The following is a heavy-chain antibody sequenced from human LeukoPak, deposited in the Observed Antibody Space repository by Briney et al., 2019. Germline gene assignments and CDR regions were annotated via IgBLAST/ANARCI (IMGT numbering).Heavy chain of an antibody. Sequence: ASVKVSCKASGGTFSSYAISWVRQAPGQGLEWMGRIIPILGIANYAQKFQGRVTMTRDTSISTAYMELSSLRSEDTAVYYCARGPIYGSGSYFDYWGLGTLVTVSS. CDR1: GGTFSSYA. J-gene: IGHJ4*02. CDR2: IIPILGIA. CDR3: ARGPIYGSGSYFDY. D-gene: IGHD3-10*01. V-gene: IGHV1-69*04.